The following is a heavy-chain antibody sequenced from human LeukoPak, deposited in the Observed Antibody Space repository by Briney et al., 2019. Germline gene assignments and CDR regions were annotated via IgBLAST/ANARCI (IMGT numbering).Heavy chain of an antibody. V-gene: IGHV4-59*11. CDR3: ARMPFYPDWYFDL. CDR1: GGSISRHY. CDR2: IFYSGTS. J-gene: IGHJ2*01. Sequence: SETLSLTCTVSGGSISRHYWSWIRQPPGKGLESIGYIFYSGTSKYNPSLRSRVTISIDTSQNQFSLKLNSVTTADTAVYYCARMPFYPDWYFDLWGRGTLVTVSS. D-gene: IGHD2-2*01.